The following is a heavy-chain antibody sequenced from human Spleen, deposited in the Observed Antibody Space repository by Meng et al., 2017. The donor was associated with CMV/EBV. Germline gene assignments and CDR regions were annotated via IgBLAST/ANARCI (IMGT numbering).Heavy chain of an antibody. CDR2: IYSGGSST. Sequence: GGSLRLSCAASGFTFSSYAMSWVRQAPGKGLEWVSVIYSGGSSTYYADSVKGRFTISRDNSKNSLYLQMNSLRAEDTALYYCARGGRLAFDYWGQGTLVTVSS. V-gene: IGHV3-23*03. J-gene: IGHJ4*02. CDR1: GFTFSSYA. D-gene: IGHD2-15*01. CDR3: ARGGRLAFDY.